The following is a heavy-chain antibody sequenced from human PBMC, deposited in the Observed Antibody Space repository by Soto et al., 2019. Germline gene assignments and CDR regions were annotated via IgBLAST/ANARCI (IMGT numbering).Heavy chain of an antibody. Sequence: PSETLSLTCTVSGGSISSSSYYWGWIRQPPGKGLEWIGSIYYSGSTYYNPSLKSRVTISVDTSKNQFSLKLSSVTAADTAVYYCATDSVYFDWLFGPLDYWGQGTLVTVSS. D-gene: IGHD3-9*01. CDR3: ATDSVYFDWLFGPLDY. CDR2: IYYSGST. V-gene: IGHV4-39*01. CDR1: GGSISSSSYY. J-gene: IGHJ4*02.